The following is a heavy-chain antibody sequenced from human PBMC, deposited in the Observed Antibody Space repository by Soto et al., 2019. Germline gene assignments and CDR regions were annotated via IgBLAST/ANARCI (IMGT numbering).Heavy chain of an antibody. D-gene: IGHD2-15*01. CDR2: ISGNGANT. J-gene: IGHJ4*02. V-gene: IGHV3-23*01. Sequence: PGGSLRLSCAATGFTFINYAMTWVRQAPGEGLEWVSTISGNGANTHYAAPVRGRFTISRDDSKNTLYLQMTSLTPDDTGVYYCTTSNLGVDFWGPGTLVTVSS. CDR3: TTSNLGVDF. CDR1: GFTFINYA.